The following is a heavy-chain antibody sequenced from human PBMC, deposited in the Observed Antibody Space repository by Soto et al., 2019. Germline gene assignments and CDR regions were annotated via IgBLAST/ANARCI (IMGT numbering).Heavy chain of an antibody. CDR2: IWYDGSNK. CDR3: ARDVDTAMVHDY. J-gene: IGHJ4*02. CDR1: GFTFSSYG. Sequence: QVQLVESGGGVVQPGRSLRLSCAASGFTFSSYGMHWVRQAPGKGLEWVAVIWYDGSNKYYADSVKGRFTISRDNSKNTLYLHMNSLRAEDTAVYYCARDVDTAMVHDYWGQGTLVTVSS. V-gene: IGHV3-33*01. D-gene: IGHD5-18*01.